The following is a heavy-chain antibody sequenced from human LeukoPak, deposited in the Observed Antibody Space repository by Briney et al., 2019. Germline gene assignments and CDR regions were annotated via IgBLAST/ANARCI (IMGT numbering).Heavy chain of an antibody. CDR2: IYSGGST. CDR3: ARDALYSGGFDY. Sequence: PGGSLRLSCAASGFTVSSNYMSWVRQARGKGLEWVSVIYSGGSTYYADSVKSRFTISRDNSKNTLYLQMNSLRAEDTAVYYCARDALYSGGFDYWGQGTLVTVSS. CDR1: GFTVSSNY. D-gene: IGHD3-10*01. J-gene: IGHJ4*02. V-gene: IGHV3-66*01.